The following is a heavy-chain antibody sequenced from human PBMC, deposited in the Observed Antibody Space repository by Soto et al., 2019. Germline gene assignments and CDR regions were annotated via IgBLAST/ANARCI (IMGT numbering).Heavy chain of an antibody. V-gene: IGHV1-69*13. CDR1: GGTFSSYA. J-gene: IGHJ4*02. CDR2: IIPIFGTA. D-gene: IGHD6-6*01. CDR3: AREGMYSSSSPAY. Sequence: GASVKVSCKASGGTFSSYAISWVRQAPGQGLEWMGGIIPIFGTANYAQKFQGRVTITADESTSTAYMELRSLRSDDTAVYYCAREGMYSSSSPAYWGQGTLVTVSS.